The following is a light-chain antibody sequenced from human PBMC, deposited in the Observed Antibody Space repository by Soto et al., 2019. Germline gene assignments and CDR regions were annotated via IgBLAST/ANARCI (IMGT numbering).Light chain of an antibody. V-gene: IGLV2-14*03. Sequence: QSMLTQPASVSGSPGQSITISCTGTSSDVGDYNYVSWYQQHPGKAPKLMIYDVSNRPSGVSNRFFGSKSGNTASLTISGLQAEDEADYYCSSYASSSTYVFGTGTKGTVL. J-gene: IGLJ1*01. CDR2: DVS. CDR3: SSYASSSTYV. CDR1: SSDVGDYNY.